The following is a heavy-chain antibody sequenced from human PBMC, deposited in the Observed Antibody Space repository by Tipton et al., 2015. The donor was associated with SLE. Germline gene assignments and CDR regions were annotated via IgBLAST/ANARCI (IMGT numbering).Heavy chain of an antibody. V-gene: IGHV4-61*10. J-gene: IGHJ4*02. Sequence: TLSLTCSVSGGAMTRGIYYWSWIRQPAGKGLEWIGYIYYTGNTFYNPSLKSRVTISVDTSKNQFSLKLSSVTAADTAVYYCARDEYRYDTTGYHLLGHFDFWGQGTLVTVSS. CDR2: IYYTGNT. CDR1: GGAMTRGIYY. CDR3: ARDEYRYDTTGYHLLGHFDF. D-gene: IGHD3-22*01.